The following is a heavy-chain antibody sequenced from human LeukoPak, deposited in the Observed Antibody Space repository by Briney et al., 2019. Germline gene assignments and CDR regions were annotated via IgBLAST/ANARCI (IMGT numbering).Heavy chain of an antibody. CDR1: GGSISSGDYY. CDR3: ARGTYHTVTTLDY. J-gene: IGHJ4*02. CDR2: IYYSGST. Sequence: SETLSLTCTVSGGSISSGDYYWSWIRQPPGKGLEWIGYIYYSGSTYYNPSLKSRVTISVDTSKNQFSLKLSSVTAADTAVYYCARGTYHTVTTLDYWGQGTLVTVSS. V-gene: IGHV4-30-4*01. D-gene: IGHD4-17*01.